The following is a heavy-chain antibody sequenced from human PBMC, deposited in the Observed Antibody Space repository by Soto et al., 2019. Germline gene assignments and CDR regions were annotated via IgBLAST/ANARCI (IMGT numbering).Heavy chain of an antibody. D-gene: IGHD6-19*01. CDR2: TYYRSKWYN. CDR3: TREASGDNWFDP. V-gene: IGHV6-1*01. CDR1: GDSVSSNSAA. Sequence: QTLSLTCAISGDSVSSNSAAWNWIRQSPSRGLEWLGRTYYRSKWYNDYAVSVKSRITINPDTSKNQVFLQLKSVTPEDTAVYYCTREASGDNWFDPWGQGTLVTVSS. J-gene: IGHJ5*01.